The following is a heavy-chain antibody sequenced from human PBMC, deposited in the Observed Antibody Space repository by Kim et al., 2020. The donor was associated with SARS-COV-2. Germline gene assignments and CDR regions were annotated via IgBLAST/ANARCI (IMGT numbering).Heavy chain of an antibody. J-gene: IGHJ4*02. CDR1: GDSISSGYYY. Sequence: SETLSLTCSVSGDSISSGYYYWGWIRQPPGKGLEWIGSIYYSGTTYYNPSLKSRVTISVDTSKNQFSLQLNSVTAADTAVYYCVRLGSDWYCPPGNWGQGRLVTVSS. D-gene: IGHD6-13*01. CDR2: IYYSGTT. CDR3: VRLGSDWYCPPGN. V-gene: IGHV4-39*01.